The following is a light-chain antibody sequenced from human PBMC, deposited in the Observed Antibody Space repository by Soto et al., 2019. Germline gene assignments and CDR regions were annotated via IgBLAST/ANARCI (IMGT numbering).Light chain of an antibody. V-gene: IGKV1-5*01. J-gene: IGKJ2*01. CDR3: QQYKVYPYT. Sequence: DIQMTQSPSTLSASIGDRVTITCRASQSINGRLAWYQQQPGRPPKLLIYDGSVLESGAPSRFSGSGSGTDFTLTISSLRPDDFATFYCQQYKVYPYTFGQGSRLDIQ. CDR2: DGS. CDR1: QSINGR.